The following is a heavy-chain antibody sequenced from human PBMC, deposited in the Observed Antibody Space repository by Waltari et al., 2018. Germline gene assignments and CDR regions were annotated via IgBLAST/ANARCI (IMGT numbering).Heavy chain of an antibody. CDR2: IYYSGST. Sequence: QLQLQESGPGLVKPSETLSLTCTVSGGSISSSSYYWGWLRQPPGKGLEWIGSIYYSGSTYYNPSLKSRVTISVDTSKNQFSLKLSSVTAADTAVYYCVRDKSSSWYRDFDYWGQGTLVTVSS. D-gene: IGHD6-13*01. J-gene: IGHJ4*02. CDR1: GGSISSSSYY. CDR3: VRDKSSSWYRDFDY. V-gene: IGHV4-39*07.